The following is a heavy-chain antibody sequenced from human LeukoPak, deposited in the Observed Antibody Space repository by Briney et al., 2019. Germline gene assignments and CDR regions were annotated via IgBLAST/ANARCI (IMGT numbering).Heavy chain of an antibody. V-gene: IGHV3-23*01. D-gene: IGHD3-22*01. CDR3: AKDRAYYYDSSGADY. CDR2: ISGTGGST. CDR1: GFTFSTYV. J-gene: IGHJ4*02. Sequence: PGGSLRLSCAASGFTFSTYVMSWVRQAPGKGLEWVSAISGTGGSTYYADSVKGRFTISRDISMTTLFLQMDSLRAEDTAVYYCAKDRAYYYDSSGADYWGQGTLVTVSS.